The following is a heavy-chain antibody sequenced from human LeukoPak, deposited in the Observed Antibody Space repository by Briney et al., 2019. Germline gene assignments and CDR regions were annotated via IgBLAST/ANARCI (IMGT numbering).Heavy chain of an antibody. Sequence: QTGGSLRLSCAASGFTFSSYSMNWVRQAPGKGLEWVAFIRNDGSNKYYADSVKGRFTISRDNCKTTLYLQMNSLRAEDTAVYYCAKGTITMVRGGPFDYWGQGTLVTVSS. J-gene: IGHJ4*02. V-gene: IGHV3-30*02. CDR3: AKGTITMVRGGPFDY. CDR1: GFTFSSYS. D-gene: IGHD3-10*01. CDR2: IRNDGSNK.